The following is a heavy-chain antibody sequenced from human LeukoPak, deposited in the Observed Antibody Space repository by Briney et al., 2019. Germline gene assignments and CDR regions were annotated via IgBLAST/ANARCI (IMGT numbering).Heavy chain of an antibody. V-gene: IGHV1-8*01. D-gene: IGHD2-15*01. J-gene: IGHJ4*02. CDR3: ARVSLGYCSGGTCYFQDH. CDR2: MNPNSGNT. Sequence: GASVKVSCKASGYTSTNYDINWVRRATGQGLEWMGWMNPNSGNTGYAQKFQGRVTMTRSTSISTAYMELSSLTSEDTAVYYCARVSLGYCSGGTCYFQDHWGQGTLVTVSS. CDR1: GYTSTNYD.